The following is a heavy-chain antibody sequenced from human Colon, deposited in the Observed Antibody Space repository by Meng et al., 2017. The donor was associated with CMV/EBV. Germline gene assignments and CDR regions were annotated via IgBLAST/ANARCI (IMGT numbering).Heavy chain of an antibody. J-gene: IGHJ6*02. CDR2: ISTSGSTV. Sequence: GESLKISCAASGFRFYNFGMHWIRQAPGKGLEYVAYISTSGSTVYYADSVMGRLNISRDNINNVVTLHMTSLRGDDAGVYYCARGNTGGDFYFFGLDLWGQGTTVTVSS. D-gene: IGHD3-10*01. V-gene: IGHV3-11*01. CDR1: GFRFYNFG. CDR3: ARGNTGGDFYFFGLDL.